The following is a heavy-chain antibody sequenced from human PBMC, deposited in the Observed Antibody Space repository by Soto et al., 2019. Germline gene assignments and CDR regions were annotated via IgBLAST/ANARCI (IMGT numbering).Heavy chain of an antibody. D-gene: IGHD4-17*01. CDR2: FRESGGTT. V-gene: IGHV3-23*01. CDR3: AQIGYGDSP. J-gene: IGHJ5*02. Sequence: GGSLRLSCAASGFTFSSSAMSLVRQAPGKGLEWVATFRESGGTTHYADSVKGRFTISRDASKNMLNLQMNSLRAEDTAIYYCAQIGYGDSPWGQGTLVTVSS. CDR1: GFTFSSSA.